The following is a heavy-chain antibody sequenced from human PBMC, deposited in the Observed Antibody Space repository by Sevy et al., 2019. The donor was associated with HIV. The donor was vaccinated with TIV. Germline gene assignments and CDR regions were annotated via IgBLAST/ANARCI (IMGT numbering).Heavy chain of an antibody. CDR3: AKVLSTVVRLREAFDI. J-gene: IGHJ3*02. V-gene: IGHV3-23*01. Sequence: GGSLRLSCAASGFTFSSYAMSWVRQAPGKGLEWVSAISGSGGSTYYADSVKGRFTISRDNSKNTLYLQMNSLRAEDTAVYYCAKVLSTVVRLREAFDIRGQGTMVTVSS. CDR2: ISGSGGST. D-gene: IGHD4-17*01. CDR1: GFTFSSYA.